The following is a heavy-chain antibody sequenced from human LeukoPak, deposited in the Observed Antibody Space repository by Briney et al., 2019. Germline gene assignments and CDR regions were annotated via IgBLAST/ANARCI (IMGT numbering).Heavy chain of an antibody. V-gene: IGHV3-23*01. CDR2: ISGDGYTT. CDR1: GFTLSSNA. D-gene: IGHD5-24*01. Sequence: GGSLRLSCAASGFTLSSNAMSWVRQAPGKGLDWVSAISGDGYTTYYADSVKGRFTISRDNSKNTLYLQMNSLRAEDTALYYCAKYVEDAYNYIHYFDYWGQGTLVTVSS. CDR3: AKYVEDAYNYIHYFDY. J-gene: IGHJ4*02.